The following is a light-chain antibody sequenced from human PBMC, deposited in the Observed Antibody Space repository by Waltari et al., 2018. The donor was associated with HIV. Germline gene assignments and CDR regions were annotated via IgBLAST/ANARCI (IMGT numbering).Light chain of an antibody. Sequence: QSALTQPPSASGTPGPRVTISCSGSSSNTGHTFLYCYQQILRTTPKLLIYKTDQRPSGVPDRFSGSKSGTSAALTISGLRSEDEADYFCAAWDDSLSGHVAFGGGTRVTVL. CDR3: AAWDDSLSGHVA. J-gene: IGLJ2*01. V-gene: IGLV1-47*01. CDR2: KTD. CDR1: SSNTGHTF.